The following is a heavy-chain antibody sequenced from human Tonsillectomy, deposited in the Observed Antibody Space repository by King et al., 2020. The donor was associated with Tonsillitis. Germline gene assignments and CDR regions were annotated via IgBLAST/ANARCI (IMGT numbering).Heavy chain of an antibody. CDR3: AKNERIQLWLVTGELLMNGKNWFDP. J-gene: IGHJ5*02. V-gene: IGHV3-23*04. CDR2: ISGSGGST. Sequence: VQLVESGGGLVQPGGSLRLSCAASGFTFSSYAMSWVRQAPGKGLEWVSAISGSGGSTYYADSVKGRFTISRDNSKNTLYLQMNSLRAEDTAVYYCAKNERIQLWLVTGELLMNGKNWFDPWGQGTLVTVSS. CDR1: GFTFSSYA. D-gene: IGHD5-18*01.